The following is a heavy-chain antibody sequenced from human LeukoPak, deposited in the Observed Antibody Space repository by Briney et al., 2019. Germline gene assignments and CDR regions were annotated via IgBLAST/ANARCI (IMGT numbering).Heavy chain of an antibody. CDR1: GGSISSSSYY. Sequence: SETLSLTCTVSGGSISSSSYYWGWIRQPPGKGLEWIGSIYYSGSTYYNPSLKSRVTISVDTSKNQFSLKLSSVTAADTAVYYCARRRRFLEWSRGAGSLNWFDPWGQGTLVTVSS. V-gene: IGHV4-39*07. J-gene: IGHJ5*02. CDR3: ARRRRFLEWSRGAGSLNWFDP. D-gene: IGHD3-3*01. CDR2: IYYSGST.